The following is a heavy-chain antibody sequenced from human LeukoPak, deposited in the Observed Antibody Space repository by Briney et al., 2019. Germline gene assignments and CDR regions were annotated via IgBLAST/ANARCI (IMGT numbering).Heavy chain of an antibody. CDR3: ALARSEYHYGMDV. CDR1: GDSFSSISVA. CDR2: TYYRSKWYN. Sequence: PSQTLSLTCAISGDSFSSISVAWNWIRQSPSRGLEWLGRTYYRSKWYNEYAVSVKGRININPDPSKNQFSLQLNSVTPEDTAVYYCALARSEYHYGMDVWGQGATVTVSS. V-gene: IGHV6-1*01. J-gene: IGHJ6*02.